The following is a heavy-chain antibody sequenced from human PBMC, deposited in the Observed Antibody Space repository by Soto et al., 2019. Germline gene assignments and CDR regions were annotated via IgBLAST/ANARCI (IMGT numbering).Heavy chain of an antibody. D-gene: IGHD6-19*01. CDR2: INPSGGST. V-gene: IGHV1-46*01. Sequence: ASVKVSCKASGYTFTSYYMHWVRQAPGQGLEWMGIINPSGGSTSYAQKFQGRVTMTRDTSITTAYMELSSLRSDDTAIYYCASLQTSGWYGVHWGQGTLVTVSS. J-gene: IGHJ4*02. CDR1: GYTFTSYY. CDR3: ASLQTSGWYGVH.